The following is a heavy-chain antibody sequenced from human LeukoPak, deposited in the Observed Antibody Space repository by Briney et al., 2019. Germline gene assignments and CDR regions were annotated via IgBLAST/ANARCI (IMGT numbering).Heavy chain of an antibody. CDR1: GFTFSSYD. Sequence: GGSLMLSCVASGFTFSSYDMHWVRQAPGKGLEWVAVIAYDGSIYYYIDSVKGRFTISRDNSKNTLYLQMNSLKPEDTALYYCQSNDDSFDYWGQGTLVTVSS. CDR3: QSNDDSFDY. V-gene: IGHV3-30*03. J-gene: IGHJ4*02. D-gene: IGHD1-1*01. CDR2: IAYDGSIY.